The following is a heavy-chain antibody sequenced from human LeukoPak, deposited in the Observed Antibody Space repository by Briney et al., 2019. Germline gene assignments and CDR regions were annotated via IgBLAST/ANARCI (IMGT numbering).Heavy chain of an antibody. CDR2: ISGSGRTI. CDR1: GISFRDYY. D-gene: IGHD7-27*01. V-gene: IGHV3-11*01. CDR3: ASSNELGIHWYFDL. J-gene: IGHJ2*01. Sequence: GGSLRLSCAASGISFRDYYMSWIRQAPGKGLEWISYISGSGRTIYYADSVKGRFTISRDNAKKSLYLQMNSLRADDTAVYFCASSNELGIHWYFDLWGRGTMVTVSS.